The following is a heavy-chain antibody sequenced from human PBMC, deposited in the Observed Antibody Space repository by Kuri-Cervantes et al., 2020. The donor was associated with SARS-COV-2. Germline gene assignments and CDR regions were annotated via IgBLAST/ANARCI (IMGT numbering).Heavy chain of an antibody. CDR2: ISSSSSYT. CDR3: ARGQGSGWYLGLSANWFDP. CDR1: GFTFSDYY. V-gene: IGHV3-11*06. D-gene: IGHD6-19*01. J-gene: IGHJ5*02. Sequence: LSLTCAASGFTFSDYYMSWIRQAPGKGLAWVSYISSSSSYTNYADSVKGRFTISRDNAKNSLYLQMNSLRAEDTAVYYCARGQGSGWYLGLSANWFDPWGQGTLVTVSS.